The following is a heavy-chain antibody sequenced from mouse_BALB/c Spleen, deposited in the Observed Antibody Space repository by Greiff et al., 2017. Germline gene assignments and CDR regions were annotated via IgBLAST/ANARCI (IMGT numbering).Heavy chain of an antibody. Sequence: EVKLVESGPGLVKPSQSLSLTCTVTGYSITSGYAWNWIRQFPGNKLEWMGYISYSGSTSYNPSLKSRISITRDTSKNQFFLQLNSVTTEDTATYYCAREGWLRGYFDVWGAGTTVTVSS. CDR3: AREGWLRGYFDV. V-gene: IGHV3-2*02. D-gene: IGHD2-3*01. CDR2: ISYSGST. CDR1: GYSITSGYA. J-gene: IGHJ1*01.